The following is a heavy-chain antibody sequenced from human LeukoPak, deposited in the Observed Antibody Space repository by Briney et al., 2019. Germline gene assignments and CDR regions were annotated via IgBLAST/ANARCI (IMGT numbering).Heavy chain of an antibody. CDR1: GASITSYY. D-gene: IGHD1-26*01. J-gene: IGHJ2*01. CDR3: ARSPFVGGVGATSWYFDL. V-gene: IGHV4-4*09. Sequence: SETLSLTCTVSGASITSYYWTWVRQPPGKELEWIGNIYSSANINFNPSLKSRVTISLDASKSHFSLKLNSVSAADTAIYYCARSPFVGGVGATSWYFDLWGRGALVTVSS. CDR2: IYSSANI.